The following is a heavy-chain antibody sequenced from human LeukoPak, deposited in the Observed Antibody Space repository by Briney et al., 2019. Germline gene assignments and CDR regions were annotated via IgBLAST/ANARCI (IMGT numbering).Heavy chain of an antibody. Sequence: PSETLSLTCTVSGGSISSYYWSWIRQPAGKGLEWIGRIYTSGSTNYNPSLKSRVTISVDKSKNQFPLKLSSVTAADTAVYYCARVGSSSSFYYYYYMDVWGKGTTVTVSS. CDR2: IYTSGST. J-gene: IGHJ6*03. D-gene: IGHD6-6*01. CDR3: ARVGSSSSFYYYYYMDV. V-gene: IGHV4-4*07. CDR1: GGSISSYY.